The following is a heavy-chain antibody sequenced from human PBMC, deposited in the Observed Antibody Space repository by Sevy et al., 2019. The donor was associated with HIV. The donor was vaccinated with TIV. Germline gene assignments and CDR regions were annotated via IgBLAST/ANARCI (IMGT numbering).Heavy chain of an antibody. D-gene: IGHD3-3*01. CDR2: ISSSSSYI. V-gene: IGHV3-21*01. CDR3: ALSRYDFWSGYPYYFYY. Sequence: GGSLRLSCAASGFTFSSYSMNWVRQAPGKGLEWVSSISSSSSYIYYADSVKGRFTISRDNAKNSLYLQMNSLRAEDTAVYYCALSRYDFWSGYPYYFYYWGQGTLVTVSS. CDR1: GFTFSSYS. J-gene: IGHJ4*02.